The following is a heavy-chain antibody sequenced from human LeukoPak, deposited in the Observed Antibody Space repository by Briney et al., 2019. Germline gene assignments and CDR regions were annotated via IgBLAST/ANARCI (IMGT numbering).Heavy chain of an antibody. V-gene: IGHV1-8*03. J-gene: IGHJ6*03. D-gene: IGHD6-13*01. Sequence: ASVNVSYTPSGYTFTIYDINGVRQATGQGLEWMGWMNPNSGNTGYAQKFQGRVTITSDTSISTAYMELSSLRSKDPAAYYCARGLRQLGDDHYYYYYMDVWAKGTTVTVSS. CDR3: ARGLRQLGDDHYYYYYMDV. CDR2: MNPNSGNT. CDR1: GYTFTIYD.